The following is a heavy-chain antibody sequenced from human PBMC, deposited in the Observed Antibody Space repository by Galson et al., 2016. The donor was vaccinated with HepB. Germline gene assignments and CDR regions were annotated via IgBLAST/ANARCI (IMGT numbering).Heavy chain of an antibody. V-gene: IGHV3-23*01. CDR2: ISGSDDGT. J-gene: IGHJ3*02. CDR3: AKAPLGSCGGVRCYSLDI. Sequence: SLRLSCAASGFTFSTYAMSWVRQAPRTGLEWVSAISGSDDGTYHADSARGRFTISRDNSKNTLYLQMNSLRAEDTAVYYCAKAPLGSCGGVRCYSLDIWGPGTMVTVSS. D-gene: IGHD2-15*01. CDR1: GFTFSTYA.